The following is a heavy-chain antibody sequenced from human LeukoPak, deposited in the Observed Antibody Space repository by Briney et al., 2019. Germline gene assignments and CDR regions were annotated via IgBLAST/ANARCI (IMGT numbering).Heavy chain of an antibody. CDR2: IGTSGST. D-gene: IGHD5-24*01. CDR3: AKSRGDY. J-gene: IGHJ4*02. Sequence: GGSLRLSCAASGFTFSTSGMSWVRQAPGKGLECVSVIGTSGSTYYTDSVKGRFIISRDNSKNTLYLQMNSLGAEDTAIYYCAKSRGDYWGQGTLVTVSS. V-gene: IGHV3-23*01. CDR1: GFTFSTSG.